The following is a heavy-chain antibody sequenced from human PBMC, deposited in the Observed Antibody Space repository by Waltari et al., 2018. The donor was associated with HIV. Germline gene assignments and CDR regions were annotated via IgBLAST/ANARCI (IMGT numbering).Heavy chain of an antibody. CDR1: GGTFSSYA. V-gene: IGHV1-69*04. J-gene: IGHJ4*02. CDR3: AAGCTNVVCRMDY. Sequence: QVQLVQSGAEVKKPGSSVKVSCKASGGTFSSYAISWVRQAPGQGLEWMGMISPIIGIGAYGQKFHGRGTITADKSTSTAYIELSSLRSEDTAVYSCAAGCTNVVCRMDYWGQGTLVTVSS. D-gene: IGHD2-8*01. CDR2: ISPIIGIG.